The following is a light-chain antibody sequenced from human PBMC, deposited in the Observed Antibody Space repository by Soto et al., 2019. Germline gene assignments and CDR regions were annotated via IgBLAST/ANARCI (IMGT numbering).Light chain of an antibody. CDR2: AAS. J-gene: IGKJ2*01. Sequence: DIQMTQYPSSLSAAVGDRVTITCRASQSISSYLNWYQQKPGKAPKLLIYAASSLQSGVPSRFSGSGSGTDFTLTSSSLQPEDFATYDCEQSYNTPQTVGQGTKLEIK. CDR1: QSISSY. V-gene: IGKV1-39*01. CDR3: EQSYNTPQT.